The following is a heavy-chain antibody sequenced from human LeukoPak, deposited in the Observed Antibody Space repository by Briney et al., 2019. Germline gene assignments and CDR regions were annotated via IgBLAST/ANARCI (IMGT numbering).Heavy chain of an antibody. CDR3: ATGVEQLDH. CDR1: GYTFTSYY. V-gene: IGHV1-46*01. J-gene: IGHJ5*02. Sequence: ASVKVSCKASGYTFTSYYMHWVRQAPGQGLEWMGIINPSGGSTSYAQKFQGRVTMTEDTSTDTAYMELSSLRSEDTAVYYCATGVEQLDHWGRGTLVTVSS. D-gene: IGHD6-13*01. CDR2: INPSGGST.